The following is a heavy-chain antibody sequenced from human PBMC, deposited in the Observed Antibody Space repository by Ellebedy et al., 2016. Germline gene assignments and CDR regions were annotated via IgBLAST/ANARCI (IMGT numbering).Heavy chain of an antibody. Sequence: SETLSLXXTVSGASISTYYWSWFRQSPGRGLEWIGYIYYSGNTKNNPSFRGRVTISIDTSKNQFSLKLSSVTAADTAVYYCASRPNWYFDLWGRGTLVTVSS. CDR3: ASRPNWYFDL. J-gene: IGHJ2*01. CDR2: IYYSGNT. V-gene: IGHV4-59*13. CDR1: GASISTYY.